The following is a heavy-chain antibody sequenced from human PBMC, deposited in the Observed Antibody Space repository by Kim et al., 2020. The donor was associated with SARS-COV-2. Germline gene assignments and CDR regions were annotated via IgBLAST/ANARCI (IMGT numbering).Heavy chain of an antibody. V-gene: IGHV3-48*03. D-gene: IGHD3-10*01. CDR3: ARRTPGAD. CDR1: GFTFSSYE. CDR2: ISSSGSTI. Sequence: GGSLRLSCAASGFTFSSYEMNWVRQAPGKGLEWVSYISSSGSTIYYADSVKGRFTISRDNAKNSLFLQMSSLRADDTGVYYCARRTPGADWGQGTLVTVSS. J-gene: IGHJ4*02.